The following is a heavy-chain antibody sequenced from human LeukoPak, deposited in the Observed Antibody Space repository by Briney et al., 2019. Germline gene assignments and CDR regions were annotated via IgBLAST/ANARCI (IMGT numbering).Heavy chain of an antibody. Sequence: GRSLRLSCAASGFTFSSYAMHWVRQAPGKGLEWVSAISGSGGSTYYADSVKGRFTISRDNSKNTLYLQMNSLRAEDTAVYYCAKDLDYYDSSGFFDYWGQGTLVTVSS. CDR1: GFTFSSYA. V-gene: IGHV3-23*01. CDR3: AKDLDYYDSSGFFDY. D-gene: IGHD3-22*01. CDR2: ISGSGGST. J-gene: IGHJ4*02.